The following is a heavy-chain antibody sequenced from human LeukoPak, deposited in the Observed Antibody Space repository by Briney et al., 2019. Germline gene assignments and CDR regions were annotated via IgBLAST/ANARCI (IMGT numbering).Heavy chain of an antibody. Sequence: SETLSLTCTVSGGSISSSSYYWGWIRQPPGKGLEWIGSIYYSGSTNYNPSLKSRVTISVDTSKNQFSLKLSSVTAADTAVYYCARDTSSSSWPTGYWGQGTLVTVSS. CDR3: ARDTSSSSWPTGY. D-gene: IGHD6-13*01. V-gene: IGHV4-39*07. CDR2: IYYSGST. J-gene: IGHJ4*02. CDR1: GGSISSSSYY.